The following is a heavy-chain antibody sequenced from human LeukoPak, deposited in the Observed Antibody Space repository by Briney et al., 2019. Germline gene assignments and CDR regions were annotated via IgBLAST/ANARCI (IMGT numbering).Heavy chain of an antibody. D-gene: IGHD5-18*01. Sequence: ASVKVSCKASGYTFTSYYMHWVRQAPGQGLEWMGIINPSGGSTSYAQKFQGRVTMTRDTSTSTVYMELNSLRSEDTAVYYCARARGYSYGYVPGLDYWGQGTLVTVSS. CDR2: INPSGGST. V-gene: IGHV1-46*01. CDR3: ARARGYSYGYVPGLDY. CDR1: GYTFTSYY. J-gene: IGHJ4*02.